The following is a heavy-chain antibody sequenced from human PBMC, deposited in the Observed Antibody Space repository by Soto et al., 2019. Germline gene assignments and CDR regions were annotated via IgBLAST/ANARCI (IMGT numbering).Heavy chain of an antibody. V-gene: IGHV4-31*02. CDR3: ARSHGAGSSRTRRTNCFDP. Sequence: LCGGSISSGGYYWSWIRQHPGKGLEWIGYIYYSGSTYYNPSLKSRVTISVDTSKNQFSLKLSSVTAADTAVYYCARSHGAGSSRTRRTNCFDPWGQGTLVTVSS. CDR2: IYYSGST. D-gene: IGHD6-6*01. J-gene: IGHJ5*02. CDR1: GGSISSGGYY.